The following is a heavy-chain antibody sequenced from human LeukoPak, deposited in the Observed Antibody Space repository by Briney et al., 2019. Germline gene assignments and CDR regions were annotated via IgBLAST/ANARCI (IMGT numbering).Heavy chain of an antibody. Sequence: QPGGSLRLSCAASGFTFSSYAMSWVRQAPGKGLEWVSAISGSGGSTYYADAVKGRFTISRDNSKNTLYLQMNSLRAEDTAVYYCAKGWFVQYVPPVVWGQGTMVTVSS. J-gene: IGHJ3*01. CDR1: GFTFSSYA. CDR2: ISGSGGST. CDR3: AKGWFVQYVPPVV. V-gene: IGHV3-23*01. D-gene: IGHD3-10*01.